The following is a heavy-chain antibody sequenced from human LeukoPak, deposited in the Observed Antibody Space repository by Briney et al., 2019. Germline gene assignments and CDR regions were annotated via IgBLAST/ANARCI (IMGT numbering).Heavy chain of an antibody. Sequence: PSETLSLTCTVSGGSISSSSYYWGWIRQPPGKGLEWIGYIYYSGSTNYNPSLKSRVTISVDTSKNQFSLKLSSVTAADTAVYYCARVYSSGWYPYYYYYMDVWGKGTTVTVSS. J-gene: IGHJ6*03. V-gene: IGHV4-61*05. CDR3: ARVYSSGWYPYYYYYMDV. CDR1: GGSISSSSYY. D-gene: IGHD6-19*01. CDR2: IYYSGST.